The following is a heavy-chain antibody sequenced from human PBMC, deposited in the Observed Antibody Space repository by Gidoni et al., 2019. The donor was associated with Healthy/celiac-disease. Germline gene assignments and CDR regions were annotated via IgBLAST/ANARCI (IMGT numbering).Heavy chain of an antibody. CDR3: ARANYDYIWGSYRSDYYYYGMDV. CDR2: INHSGST. D-gene: IGHD3-16*02. Sequence: QVQLQQWGAGLLKPSETLSLTCAVYGGSFSGSYWSWIRQPPGKGLEWIGEINHSGSTNYNPSLKSRVTISVDTSKNQFSLKLSSVTAADTAVYYCARANYDYIWGSYRSDYYYYGMDVWGQGTTVTVSS. CDR1: GGSFSGSY. V-gene: IGHV4-34*01. J-gene: IGHJ6*02.